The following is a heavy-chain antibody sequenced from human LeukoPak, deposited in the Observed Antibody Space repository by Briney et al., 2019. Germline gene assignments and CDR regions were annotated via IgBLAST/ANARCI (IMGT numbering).Heavy chain of an antibody. D-gene: IGHD2-2*01. J-gene: IGHJ6*03. CDR1: GYTFSSYD. V-gene: IGHV1-8*03. CDR3: ARGERSRYQLLLGGRVYYMDV. CDR2: MNPNSGNT. Sequence: GASVKVSCKASGYTFSSYDINWVRQAPGQGLEWMGWMNPNSGNTGYTQKFQGRVTITLNTSISTAYMELSSLRSDDTAIYYCARGERSRYQLLLGGRVYYMDVWDEGTTVTVSS.